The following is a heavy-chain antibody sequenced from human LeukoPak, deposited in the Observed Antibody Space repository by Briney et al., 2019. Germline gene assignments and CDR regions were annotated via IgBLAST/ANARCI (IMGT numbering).Heavy chain of an antibody. J-gene: IGHJ4*02. CDR2: ISGSGGST. Sequence: GGSLRLSCAASGFTFSSYAMTWVRQAPGKGLEWVSTISGSGGSTYYADSVKGRFTISRDSSKNTLYLQMNSLRAEDTAVYYCAKDRCSGGSCYTYFDYWGRGTLVTVSS. V-gene: IGHV3-23*01. D-gene: IGHD2-15*01. CDR3: AKDRCSGGSCYTYFDY. CDR1: GFTFSSYA.